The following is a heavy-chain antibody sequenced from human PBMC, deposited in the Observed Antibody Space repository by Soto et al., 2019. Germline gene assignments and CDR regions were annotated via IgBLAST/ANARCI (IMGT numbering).Heavy chain of an antibody. CDR1: GYTFTSYY. CDR3: AGCGGDCPLFAF. V-gene: IGHV1-46*01. CDR2: INPSGGST. Sequence: ASVKVSCKASGYTFTSYYMHWVRQAPGQGLEWMGIINPSGGSTSYAQKFQGRVIMTRDTSTSTVYMELSSLRSEDTAVYYCAGCGGDCPLFAFWGRGTLVTGSS. J-gene: IGHJ4*02. D-gene: IGHD2-21*01.